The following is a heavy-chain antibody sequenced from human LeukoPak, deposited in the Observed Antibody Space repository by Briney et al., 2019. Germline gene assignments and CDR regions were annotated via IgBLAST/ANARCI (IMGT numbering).Heavy chain of an antibody. Sequence: TGGSLRLSCTVSGFTVSSNYMSWVRQAPGKGLEWVSVIYSGGSTYYADSVKGRFTISRDNSKNTLYLQMNSLRAEDTAVYYCARGAGHYDILTGYFPTYYFDYWGQGTLVTVSS. CDR1: GFTVSSNY. D-gene: IGHD3-9*01. CDR2: IYSGGST. V-gene: IGHV3-66*01. J-gene: IGHJ4*02. CDR3: ARGAGHYDILTGYFPTYYFDY.